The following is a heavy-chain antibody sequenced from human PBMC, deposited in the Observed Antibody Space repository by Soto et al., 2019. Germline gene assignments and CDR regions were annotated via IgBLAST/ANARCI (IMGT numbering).Heavy chain of an antibody. V-gene: IGHV3-30*18. Sequence: QEQLVESGGGVVQPGRSLRLSCSASGFTFSAYGMHWVRQAPGKGLEWVAVTSYDGSTNFYADSLRGRFTISRDNSQNTLYLQMNSLRAEDTAVYYCAKVTFSGDYYYSYGMDVWGQGTTVTVSS. CDR1: GFTFSAYG. D-gene: IGHD1-26*01. CDR3: AKVTFSGDYYYSYGMDV. J-gene: IGHJ6*02. CDR2: TSYDGSTN.